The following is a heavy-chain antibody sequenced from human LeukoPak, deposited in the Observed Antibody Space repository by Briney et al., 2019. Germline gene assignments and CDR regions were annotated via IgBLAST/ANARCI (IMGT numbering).Heavy chain of an antibody. CDR2: IKQDGSEK. J-gene: IGHJ3*02. V-gene: IGHV3-7*01. CDR1: GFTFSSYW. CDR3: ARDVATDAFDI. D-gene: IGHD5-12*01. Sequence: PGGSLRLSCAASGFTFSSYWTSWVRQAPGKGLEWVANIKQDGSEKYYVDSVKGRFTISRDNAKNSLYLQMNSLRAEDTAVYYCARDVATDAFDIWGQGTMVIVSS.